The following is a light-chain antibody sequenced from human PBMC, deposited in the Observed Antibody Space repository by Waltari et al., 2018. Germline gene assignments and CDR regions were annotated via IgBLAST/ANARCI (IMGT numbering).Light chain of an antibody. J-gene: IGLJ3*02. Sequence: QSVLTQPPSASGTPGQRVTISCSGSSSNIGSSYVYWYQQVPGTAPKLLSYRNNQRPSGGPDRFSGSKSGTSASLAISGRRSEDEADYYCEAWDDSLSVLVFGGGTKVTVL. CDR3: EAWDDSLSVLV. V-gene: IGLV1-47*01. CDR2: RNN. CDR1: SSNIGSSY.